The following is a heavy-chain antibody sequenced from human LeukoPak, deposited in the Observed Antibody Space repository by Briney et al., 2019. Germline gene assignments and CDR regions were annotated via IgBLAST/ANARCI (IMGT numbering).Heavy chain of an antibody. CDR2: IYSGGFA. J-gene: IGHJ4*02. CDR3: AREGMGYFDS. CDR1: GFNITSNY. V-gene: IGHV3-66*01. D-gene: IGHD5-24*01. Sequence: GGSLRLSCAASGFNITSNYMNWVRQAPGKGLEWVAIIYSGGFAYYRDSVKGRFTIYRDNSKNTVYLQMNSLRVEDTAVYYCAREGMGYFDSWGQGTLVTVSS.